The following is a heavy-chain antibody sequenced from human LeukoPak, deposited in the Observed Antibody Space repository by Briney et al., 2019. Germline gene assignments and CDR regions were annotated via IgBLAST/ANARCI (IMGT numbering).Heavy chain of an antibody. D-gene: IGHD5-12*01. CDR2: FDHEDGET. J-gene: IGHJ6*03. CDR1: GYTLTELS. Sequence: ASVKVSCKVSGYTLTELSMHWVRQAPGKGLEGMVGFDHEDGETIYAQKFQRRVTMTEDSSTDTAYMELSCLRSEDTAVYYCATLATSGYYYYYMDVWGKGTTVTVSS. CDR3: ATLATSGYYYYYMDV. V-gene: IGHV1-24*01.